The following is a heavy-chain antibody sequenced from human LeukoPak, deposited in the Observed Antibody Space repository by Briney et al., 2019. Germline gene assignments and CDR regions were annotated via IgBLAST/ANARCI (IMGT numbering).Heavy chain of an antibody. Sequence: QPGGSLRLSCAASGFAFSSNWMHWVRQTPGKGLAWVSRINSGGSGTSYADSVEGRFTISRDNAKNTLYLQMNSLKGEDTAVYYCATSLGPLTEYWGQGTLVTVSS. D-gene: IGHD7-27*01. CDR2: INSGGSGT. J-gene: IGHJ4*02. CDR1: GFAFSSNW. V-gene: IGHV3-74*01. CDR3: ATSLGPLTEY.